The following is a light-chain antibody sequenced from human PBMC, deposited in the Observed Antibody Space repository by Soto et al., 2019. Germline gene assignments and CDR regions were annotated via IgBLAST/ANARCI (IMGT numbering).Light chain of an antibody. Sequence: DIQMTQSPSTLSASVGDRVTITCRASQIVGRWLAWYQQKPGKAPQVLIYKASTLKYGVPSRFSGSGSGTEFTLTISSLQPDDFATYYCQQYDTYSTFGQGTKVEIK. CDR2: KAS. CDR3: QQYDTYST. J-gene: IGKJ1*01. CDR1: QIVGRW. V-gene: IGKV1-5*03.